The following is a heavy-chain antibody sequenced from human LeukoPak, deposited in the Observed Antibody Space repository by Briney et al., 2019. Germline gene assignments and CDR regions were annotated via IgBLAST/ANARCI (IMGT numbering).Heavy chain of an antibody. CDR3: TTDQPYYYDSSGYPAHFDY. J-gene: IGHJ4*02. D-gene: IGHD3-22*01. CDR2: IKSKTDGGTT. Sequence: GGSLRLSCAASGFTFSNAWMSWVRQAPGKGLEWVGRIKSKTDGGTTDYAAPVKGRFTISRDDSKNTLYLQMNSLKTEDTAVYYCTTDQPYYYDSSGYPAHFDYWGQGTLVTVSS. CDR1: GFTFSNAW. V-gene: IGHV3-15*01.